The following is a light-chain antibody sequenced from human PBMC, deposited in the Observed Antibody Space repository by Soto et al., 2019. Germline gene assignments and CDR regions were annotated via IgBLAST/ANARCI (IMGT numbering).Light chain of an antibody. CDR3: QQSYSTPWT. CDR2: AAS. CDR1: QSISNY. Sequence: DIQMTQSPSSLSASVGERVTITCRASQSISNYLNWHQQKPGKAPKLLIYAASSLQSGVPSRFSGSGSGTDFTLTTSSLHPAHFATYYCQQSYSTPWTFGQGTKVEI. V-gene: IGKV1-39*01. J-gene: IGKJ1*01.